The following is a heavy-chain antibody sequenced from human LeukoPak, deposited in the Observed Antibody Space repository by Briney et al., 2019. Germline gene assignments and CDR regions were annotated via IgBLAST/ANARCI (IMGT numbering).Heavy chain of an antibody. J-gene: IGHJ3*01. CDR2: MYHSGNT. Sequence: PSETLSLTCTVSGGSISSGTYYYSWIRQSPGKGLEWIGYMYHSGNTFYNPSLKSRVTISVDNSKNLFSLRLNSVTAADTAVYYCARDRGDYDFPSPGTYDLWGQGTMVTVSS. CDR3: ARDRGDYDFPSPGTYDL. D-gene: IGHD3-3*01. V-gene: IGHV4-30-2*05. CDR1: GGSISSGTYY.